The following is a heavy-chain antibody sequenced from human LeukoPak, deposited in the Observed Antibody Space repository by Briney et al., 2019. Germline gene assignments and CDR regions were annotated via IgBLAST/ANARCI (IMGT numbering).Heavy chain of an antibody. D-gene: IGHD6-19*01. J-gene: IGHJ4*02. CDR2: INSIGTST. CDR3: ARNAKEWQWLVDH. Sequence: GGSLRLSCAASGFTFSNYWMHWVRQAPGKGLVWVSRINSIGTSTNYADSVKGRVTISRDNAKNTLYLHMNSLRAEDTAVYHCARNAKEWQWLVDHWGQGTPDTVPS. V-gene: IGHV3-74*01. CDR1: GFTFSNYW.